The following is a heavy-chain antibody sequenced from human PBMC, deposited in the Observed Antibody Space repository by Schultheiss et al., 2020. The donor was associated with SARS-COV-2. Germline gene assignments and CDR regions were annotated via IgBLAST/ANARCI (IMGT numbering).Heavy chain of an antibody. CDR1: GFTVSSNE. J-gene: IGHJ3*01. CDR3: ARERPNAWYDAFDL. CDR2: ISYDGSNE. Sequence: GESLKISCAASGFTVSSNEMSWVRQAPGEGLEWVTLISYDGSNEYYADSVEGRFTVSRDNSKNTLYLQMNTLGPEDTAIYYCARERPNAWYDAFDLWGQGTLVTVSS. V-gene: IGHV3-30*03. D-gene: IGHD6-13*01.